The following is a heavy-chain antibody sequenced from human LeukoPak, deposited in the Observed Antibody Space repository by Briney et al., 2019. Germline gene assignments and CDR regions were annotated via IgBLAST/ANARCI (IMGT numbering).Heavy chain of an antibody. CDR3: SRAPLDWECGAFEH. CDR1: GFTFTAYA. D-gene: IGHD1-26*01. Sequence: GGSLTLSCAASGFTFTAYAMTWVRQAPGKGLEWVSSISGSGGDTYYPDSVKGRFTISRDNSKNTLYLQMNGLRAEDTAVYYCSRAPLDWECGAFEHWGQGTLVTVSS. V-gene: IGHV3-23*01. CDR2: ISGSGGDT. J-gene: IGHJ4*02.